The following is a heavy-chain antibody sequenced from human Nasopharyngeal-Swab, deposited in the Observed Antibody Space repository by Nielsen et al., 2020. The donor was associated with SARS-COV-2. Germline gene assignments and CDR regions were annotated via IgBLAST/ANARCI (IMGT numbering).Heavy chain of an antibody. V-gene: IGHV4-39*01. CDR2: IYYNGNT. CDR1: GDPIAYSTFS. J-gene: IGHJ4*02. CDR3: VRSSSWYYFDY. Sequence: SETLSLTFPVSGDPIAYSTFSWGWIRQPPGKGLGWIGNIYYNGNTYQNPSLKSRLTISVDKSKNQFSLQLSSVTAADTAVYYCVRSSSWYYFDYWAQGTQVTVSS. D-gene: IGHD6-13*01.